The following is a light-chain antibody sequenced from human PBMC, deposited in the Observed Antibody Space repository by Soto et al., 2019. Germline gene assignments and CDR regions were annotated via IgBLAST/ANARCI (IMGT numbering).Light chain of an antibody. J-gene: IGLJ1*01. V-gene: IGLV2-8*01. CDR2: EVN. Sequence: QSALTQPPSASGSPGQSVTISCTGTSSDVGGYNYVSWYQQHPGKVPKLLVYEVNKRPSRVPDRFSGSKSGNTASLTVSGLQDEDEADYCTSYAGGNNVFGTGTKLTVL. CDR3: TSYAGGNNV. CDR1: SSDVGGYNY.